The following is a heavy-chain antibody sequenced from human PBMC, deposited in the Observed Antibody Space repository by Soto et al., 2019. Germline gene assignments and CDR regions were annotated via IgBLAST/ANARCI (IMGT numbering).Heavy chain of an antibody. V-gene: IGHV2-5*02. CDR1: GFSLSTSGVG. J-gene: IGHJ4*02. D-gene: IGHD2-8*01. CDR3: AHVGLGYFTNGVCYTYLFDY. CDR2: IYWDDDK. Sequence: QITLKESGPTLVKPTQTLTLTCTFSGFSLSTSGVGVGWIRQTPGKALEWLALIYWDDDKRSSQSLKSRLTNTKDTTKNQEPLTIPNMDPVDTATYYCAHVGLGYFTNGVCYTYLFDYWGQGTLVTVSS.